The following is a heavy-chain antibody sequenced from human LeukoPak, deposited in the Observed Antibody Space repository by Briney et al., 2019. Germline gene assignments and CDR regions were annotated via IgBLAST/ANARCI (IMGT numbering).Heavy chain of an antibody. CDR3: ARAQTDYGGNSGALRY. D-gene: IGHD4-23*01. CDR2: INPNSGGT. J-gene: IGHJ4*02. Sequence: ASVKVSCKASGYTFTGYYMHWVRQAPGQGLEWMGRINPNSGGTNYAQNFQGRVTMTRDTSISTAYMELSRLRSDDTAVYYCARAQTDYGGNSGALRYWGQGTLVTVSS. CDR1: GYTFTGYY. V-gene: IGHV1-2*06.